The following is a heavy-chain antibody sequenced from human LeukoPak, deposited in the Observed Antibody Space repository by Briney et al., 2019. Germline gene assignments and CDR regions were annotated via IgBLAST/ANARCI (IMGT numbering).Heavy chain of an antibody. CDR2: ISGSSGQT. D-gene: IGHD3-3*01. CDR3: AKVCCSEMEWLLYSDP. CDR1: GLTLCSYP. V-gene: IGHV3-23*01. Sequence: GGSLRLSCAASGLTLCSYPISWVRQAPGKGREWVSAISGSSGQTYYADSVRGRFTISRDNSKNTLYLQRNSLRAEDTAVHYCAKVCCSEMEWLLYSDPGGQGTLVTVSS. J-gene: IGHJ5*02.